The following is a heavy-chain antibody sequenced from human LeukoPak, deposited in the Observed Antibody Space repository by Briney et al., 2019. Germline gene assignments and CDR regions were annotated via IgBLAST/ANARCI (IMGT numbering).Heavy chain of an antibody. CDR3: ATLHYDILTGYYRYYYYGMGV. CDR1: GYTLTELS. V-gene: IGHV1-24*01. Sequence: ASVKVSCKVSGYTLTELSMHWVRQAPGKGLEWMGGFDPEDGETIYAQKFQGRVTMTDDTSTDTAYMELSSLRSEDTAVYYCATLHYDILTGYYRYYYYGMGVWGQGTTVTVSS. D-gene: IGHD3-9*01. J-gene: IGHJ6*02. CDR2: FDPEDGET.